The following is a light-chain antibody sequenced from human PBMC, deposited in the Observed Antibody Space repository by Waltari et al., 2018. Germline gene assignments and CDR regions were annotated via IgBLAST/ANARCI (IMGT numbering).Light chain of an antibody. J-gene: IGKJ1*01. CDR1: QSVSNNY. V-gene: IGKV3-20*01. Sequence: EIVLTQSPGTLSLSPGERATLSCRASQSVSNNYLLWYQQKPGQAPRVLIYGASNRATGIPDRFSGSGSGTDFTLTISRLEPEDVTVYYCQQRDSWWTFGQGTKVEIK. CDR2: GAS. CDR3: QQRDSWWT.